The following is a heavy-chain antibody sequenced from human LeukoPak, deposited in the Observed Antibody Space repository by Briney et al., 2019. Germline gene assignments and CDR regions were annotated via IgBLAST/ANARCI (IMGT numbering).Heavy chain of an antibody. CDR3: ATLASSGWYASSANSSSNWFDP. CDR2: IIPILGIA. CDR1: GGTFSSYA. D-gene: IGHD6-19*01. V-gene: IGHV1-69*04. J-gene: IGHJ5*02. Sequence: GASVNVSCKASGGTFSSYAISWVRQAPGQGLEWMGRIIPILGIANYAQKFQGRVTITADKSTSTAYMELSSLRSEDTAVYYCATLASSGWYASSANSSSNWFDPWGQGTLVTVSS.